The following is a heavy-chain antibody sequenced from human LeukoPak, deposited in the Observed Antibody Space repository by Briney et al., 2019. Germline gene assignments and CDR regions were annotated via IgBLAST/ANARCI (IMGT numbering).Heavy chain of an antibody. CDR2: ISYDGSNK. V-gene: IGHV3-30-3*01. Sequence: GGSLRLSCAASGFTFSSYAMHWVRQAPGKGLEWVAVISYDGSNKYYADSVKGRFTISRDNSKNTLYLQMNSLRAEDTAVYYCARIGYSSSSLDYWGQGTLLTVS. CDR1: GFTFSSYA. D-gene: IGHD6-13*01. J-gene: IGHJ4*02. CDR3: ARIGYSSSSLDY.